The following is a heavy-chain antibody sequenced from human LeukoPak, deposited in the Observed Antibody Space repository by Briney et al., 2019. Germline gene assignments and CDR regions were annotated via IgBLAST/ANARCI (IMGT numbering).Heavy chain of an antibody. CDR3: ARVRGCSSTSCLYYCYYYMDV. V-gene: IGHV4-34*01. CDR1: GGSFSGYY. J-gene: IGHJ6*03. CDR2: INHSGST. D-gene: IGHD2-2*01. Sequence: SETLSLTCAVYGGSFSGYYWSWIRQPPGKGLEWIGEINHSGSTNYNPSLKSRVTISVDTSKNQFSLKLSSVTAADTAVYYCARVRGCSSTSCLYYCYYYMDVWGKGTTVTVSS.